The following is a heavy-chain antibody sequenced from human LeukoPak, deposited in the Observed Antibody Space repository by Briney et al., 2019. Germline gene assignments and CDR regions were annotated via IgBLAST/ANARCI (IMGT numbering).Heavy chain of an antibody. J-gene: IGHJ6*04. D-gene: IGHD3-10*02. CDR3: AELGITMIGGV. Sequence: RTGGSLRLSCAASGFTFDDYGMSWVRQAPGKGLEWVSGINWNGGSTGYADSVKGRFTISRDNAKNSLHLQMNSLRAQDTAVYYCAELGITMIGGVWGKGTTVTISS. CDR1: GFTFDDYG. V-gene: IGHV3-20*04. CDR2: INWNGGST.